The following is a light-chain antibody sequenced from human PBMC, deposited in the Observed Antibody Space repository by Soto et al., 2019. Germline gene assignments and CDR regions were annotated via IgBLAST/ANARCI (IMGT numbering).Light chain of an antibody. CDR3: QQYFGSSWT. CDR2: APS. J-gene: IGKJ1*01. V-gene: IGKV3-20*01. CDR1: QSIDNRY. Sequence: EIVLTQSTGTLSSSPGERATLSCRASQSIDNRYLAWYQHKPGQAPRLLIYAPSIRATGIPDRFGGSGSGTDFTLTINRLEPEDFAVYYCQQYFGSSWTFGQGTKVDIK.